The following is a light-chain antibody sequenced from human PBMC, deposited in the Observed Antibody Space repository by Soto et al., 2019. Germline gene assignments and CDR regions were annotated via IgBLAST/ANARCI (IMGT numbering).Light chain of an antibody. CDR1: SSDVGGYNY. V-gene: IGLV2-14*01. CDR2: EVT. J-gene: IGLJ2*01. Sequence: QSALTQPASGSGSPGQSITIACTGTSSDVGGYNYVSWYQQHPGKAPKLMIYEVTYRPSGVSNRFSGSKSGNTASLTISGLQAEDEADYYCSSYTTSTTVLFGGGTKVTVL. CDR3: SSYTTSTTVL.